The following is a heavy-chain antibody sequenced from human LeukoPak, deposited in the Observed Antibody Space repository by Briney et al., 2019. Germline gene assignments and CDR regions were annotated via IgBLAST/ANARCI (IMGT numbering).Heavy chain of an antibody. CDR1: GFTFSSYS. Sequence: GGSLRLSCAASGFTFSSYSMNWVRQAPGKGLEWVSHITASGTVMFYADSVKGRFTISRDNAKNSLYLQMNSLRDEDTAVYYCASSGSYRFDYWGQGTLVTVSS. V-gene: IGHV3-48*02. CDR3: ASSGSYRFDY. D-gene: IGHD1-26*01. CDR2: ITASGTVM. J-gene: IGHJ4*02.